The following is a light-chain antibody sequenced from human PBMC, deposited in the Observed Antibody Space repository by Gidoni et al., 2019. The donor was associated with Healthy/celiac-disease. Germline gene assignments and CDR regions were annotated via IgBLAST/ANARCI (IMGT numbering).Light chain of an antibody. Sequence: EIVLTQSPGTLSLSPGERATLSCRASQSVSSSYLAWYQQKPGQAPRLLIYGASSRATGIPDRFSGSGSGTDFTLTISRLEPEDFAVYDCQQYGSSPLERTFGQGTKVEIK. J-gene: IGKJ1*01. CDR3: QQYGSSPLERT. CDR1: QSVSSSY. V-gene: IGKV3-20*01. CDR2: GAS.